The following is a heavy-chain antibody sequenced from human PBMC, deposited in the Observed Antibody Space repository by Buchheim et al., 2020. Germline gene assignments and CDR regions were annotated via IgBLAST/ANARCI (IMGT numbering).Heavy chain of an antibody. CDR1: GYTFTSYY. CDR3: ARRIWFGESYIMDV. V-gene: IGHV1-46*01. D-gene: IGHD3-10*01. Sequence: QVQLVQSGAEVKKPGASVKVSCKASGYTFTSYYMHWVRQAPGQGLEWMGIINPSGGSTSYAKQFQGRVTMTRDTATSNCDMELSSLRSEDTAVYYCARRIWFGESYIMDVWGQGTT. J-gene: IGHJ6*02. CDR2: INPSGGST.